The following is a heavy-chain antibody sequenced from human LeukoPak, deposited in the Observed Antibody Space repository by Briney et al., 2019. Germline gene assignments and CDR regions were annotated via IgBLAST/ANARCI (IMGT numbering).Heavy chain of an antibody. J-gene: IGHJ3*02. V-gene: IGHV4-59*01. CDR2: IYYSGST. Sequence: SETLSLTCAVYGGSFSGYYWSWIRQPPGKGLEWIGYIYYSGSTNYNPSLKSRVTISVDTSKNQFSLKLSSVTAADTAVYYCARSPVVMDAFDIWGQGTMVTVSS. D-gene: IGHD3-22*01. CDR1: GGSFSGYY. CDR3: ARSPVVMDAFDI.